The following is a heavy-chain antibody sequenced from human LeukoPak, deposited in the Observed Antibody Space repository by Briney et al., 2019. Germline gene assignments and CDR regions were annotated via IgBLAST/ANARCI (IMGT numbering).Heavy chain of an antibody. D-gene: IGHD2-21*02. CDR3: ARGCGGDCPNAEYFHH. Sequence: ASVKVSCKTSGVKFTSYGFTWVRQAPGQGLEWMGYISAYTSNSKFDQKVQDRVVLTTDTSTSTVYMELTSLRSDDTAVYYCARGCGGDCPNAEYFHHWGQGTLLTVSS. V-gene: IGHV1-18*01. CDR1: GVKFTSYG. CDR2: ISAYTSNS. J-gene: IGHJ1*01.